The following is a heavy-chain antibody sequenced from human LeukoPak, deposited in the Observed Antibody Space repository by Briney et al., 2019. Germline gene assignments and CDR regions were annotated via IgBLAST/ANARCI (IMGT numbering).Heavy chain of an antibody. CDR2: IQSNGRNK. V-gene: IGHV3-33*05. CDR3: ARESEGGTGTSCPDY. Sequence: SGGSLRLSCAASGFIFSSDDMHWVRQAPGKGLEWVAGIQSNGRNKYYVDSVKGRFAISRDNSKSTLYLQVNSLRVKDTALYYCARESEGGTGTSCPDYWGQGTLVTVSS. J-gene: IGHJ4*02. CDR1: GFIFSSDD. D-gene: IGHD2-2*01.